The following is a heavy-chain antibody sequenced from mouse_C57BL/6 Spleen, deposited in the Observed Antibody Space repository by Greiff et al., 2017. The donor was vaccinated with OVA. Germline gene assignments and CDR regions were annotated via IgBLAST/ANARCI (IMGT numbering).Heavy chain of an antibody. J-gene: IGHJ2*01. CDR1: GYAFSSSW. Sequence: VQLQQSGPELVKPGASVKISCKASGYAFSSSWLNWVKQRPGKGLERIGRIYPGDGDTNYNGKFKGKATLTADKSSSTAYMQLSSLTSEYSAVYFCARTVGYYVDFDYWGQGTTLTVSS. V-gene: IGHV1-82*01. CDR2: IYPGDGDT. CDR3: ARTVGYYVDFDY. D-gene: IGHD2-3*01.